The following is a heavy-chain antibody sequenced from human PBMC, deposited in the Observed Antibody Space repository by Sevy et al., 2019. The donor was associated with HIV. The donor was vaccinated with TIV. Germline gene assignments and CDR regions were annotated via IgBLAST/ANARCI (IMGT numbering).Heavy chain of an antibody. CDR2: VYYTGGT. CDR3: ARRNDFDI. J-gene: IGHJ3*02. CDR1: GGSINSDH. V-gene: IGHV4-59*08. Sequence: SETLSLTCTVSGGSINSDHWNWIRQPPGKGLEWIGYVYYTGGTNDNPSLINRVTISVDRTKNQFSLKLTSVTAADTAVYYCARRNDFDIWGQGTMVTVSS.